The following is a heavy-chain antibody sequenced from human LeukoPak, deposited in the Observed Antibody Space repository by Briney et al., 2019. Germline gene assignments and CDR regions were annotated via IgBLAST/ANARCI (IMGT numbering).Heavy chain of an antibody. CDR3: ARLVVVGAAYYFDY. CDR1: GFTFSSYA. CDR2: ISYDGSNK. V-gene: IGHV3-30*04. D-gene: IGHD1-26*01. J-gene: IGHJ4*02. Sequence: GGSLRLSCAASGFTFSSYAMHWVRQAPGKGLEWVAVISYDGSNKYYADSVKGRFTISRDNSKNTLYLQMNSLRAEDTAVYYCARLVVVGAAYYFDYWGQGTLVTVSS.